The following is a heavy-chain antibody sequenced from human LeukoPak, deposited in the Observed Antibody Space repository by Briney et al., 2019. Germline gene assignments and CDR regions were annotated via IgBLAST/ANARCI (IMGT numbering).Heavy chain of an antibody. Sequence: GESLKISCKGSGYSFTSYWIGWVRQMPGKGLEWMGIIYPGDSDTRYSPSFQGQVTISADKSISTAYLQWSSLEASDTAMYYCATLQCSGGSCYSGSGGYYGMDVWGQGTTVTVSS. CDR2: IYPGDSDT. D-gene: IGHD2-15*01. V-gene: IGHV5-51*01. CDR3: ATLQCSGGSCYSGSGGYYGMDV. CDR1: GYSFTSYW. J-gene: IGHJ6*02.